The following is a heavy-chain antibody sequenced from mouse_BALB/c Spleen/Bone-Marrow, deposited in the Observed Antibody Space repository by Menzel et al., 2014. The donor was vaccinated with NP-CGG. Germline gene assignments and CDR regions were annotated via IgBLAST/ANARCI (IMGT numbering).Heavy chain of an antibody. J-gene: IGHJ3*01. V-gene: IGHV1-7*01. Sequence: QVQLQQSGAELAKPGASVKMSCKVSDYTFTSYWIHWVKQRPGQGLEWIGYIDPRTANTEYSQKFKDKATLTADKSSSTAYMQLSSLTSEDSAAYYCARYWDAYWGQGTLVTVSA. CDR1: DYTFTSYW. CDR2: IDPRTANT. CDR3: ARYWDAY. D-gene: IGHD4-1*01.